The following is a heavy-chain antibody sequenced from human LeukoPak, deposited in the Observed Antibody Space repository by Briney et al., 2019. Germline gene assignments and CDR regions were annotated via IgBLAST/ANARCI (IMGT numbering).Heavy chain of an antibody. Sequence: GGSLRLSCAASGFTFSSYGMHWVRQAPGKGLEWVAFIRYDGSNKYYADSVKGRFTISRDNSKNTLYLQMNSLRAEDTSVYYCARAYYDFWSGYYPYYFDYWGQGTLVTVSS. J-gene: IGHJ4*02. V-gene: IGHV3-30*02. CDR1: GFTFSSYG. D-gene: IGHD3-3*01. CDR3: ARAYYDFWSGYYPYYFDY. CDR2: IRYDGSNK.